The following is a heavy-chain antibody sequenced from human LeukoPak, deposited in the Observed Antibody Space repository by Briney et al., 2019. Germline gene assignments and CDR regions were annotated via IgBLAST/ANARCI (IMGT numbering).Heavy chain of an antibody. CDR3: ARDQGSGKTNHYYYYMDV. V-gene: IGHV1-69*13. J-gene: IGHJ6*03. CDR1: GGTFSSYA. Sequence: GASVKVSCKASGGTFSSYAISWVRQAPGQGLEWMGGIIPIFGTANYAQKFQGRVTITADESTSTAYMELSSLRSEDTAVYYCARDQGSGKTNHYYYYMDVWGKGTTVTISS. D-gene: IGHD3-10*01. CDR2: IIPIFGTA.